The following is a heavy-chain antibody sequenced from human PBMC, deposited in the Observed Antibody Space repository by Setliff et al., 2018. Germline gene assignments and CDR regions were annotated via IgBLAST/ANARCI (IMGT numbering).Heavy chain of an antibody. Sequence: KSSETLSLTCTVSGGSISSYYWSWIRQPPGKGLEWIGYIDYSGSTNYNPSLKSRVTISLDTSKNRFSLQLSSVTAADTAVYYCARDGLGAFSLRSMDVWGKGTTVTVSS. CDR3: ARDGLGAFSLRSMDV. J-gene: IGHJ6*04. V-gene: IGHV4-59*01. CDR1: GGSISSYY. CDR2: IDYSGST. D-gene: IGHD3-3*02.